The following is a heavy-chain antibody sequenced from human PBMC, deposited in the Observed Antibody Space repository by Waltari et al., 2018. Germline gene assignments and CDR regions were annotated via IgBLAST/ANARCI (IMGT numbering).Heavy chain of an antibody. CDR3: ARDGSSGYGGAFDI. J-gene: IGHJ3*02. CDR1: GGSISSYY. CDR2: IYYSGDT. V-gene: IGHV4-59*01. Sequence: QVQLQESGPGLVKPSETLSLTCTVSGGSISSYYWSWIRQPPGKGLEWIGYIYYSGDTNDNPSLKSRVTISVDTSKNQISLKLSAVTAADTAVYYCARDGSSGYGGAFDIWGQGTMVTVSS. D-gene: IGHD6-19*01.